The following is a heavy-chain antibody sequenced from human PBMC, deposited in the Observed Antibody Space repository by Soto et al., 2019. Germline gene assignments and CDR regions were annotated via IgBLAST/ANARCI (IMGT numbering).Heavy chain of an antibody. J-gene: IGHJ4*02. V-gene: IGHV3-66*01. CDR2: LYTGGST. CDR3: ARDWSYGAFGY. D-gene: IGHD5-18*01. Sequence: EVQLVESGGGLVQPGGSLRLSCAASGFTVSSNSMTWVRQAPGKGLEWVSFLYTGGSTYYSDSVKGRFTISRDNSKNTLYLQMSSLRAEDTAVYYGARDWSYGAFGYWGQGTLVTVSS. CDR1: GFTVSSNS.